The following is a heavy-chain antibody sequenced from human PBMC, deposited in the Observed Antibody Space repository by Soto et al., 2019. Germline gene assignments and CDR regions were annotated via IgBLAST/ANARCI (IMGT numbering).Heavy chain of an antibody. CDR1: GFTFSSYS. J-gene: IGHJ6*02. CDR2: ISSSSSYI. CDR3: ARGLGTLPPSYYYYGMDV. V-gene: IGHV3-21*01. Sequence: EVQLVESGGGLVKPGGSLRLSCAASGFTFSSYSMNWVRQAPGKGLEWVSSISSSSSYIYYADSVKGRFTISRDNAKNSLYLQMNSLRAEDTAVYYCARGLGTLPPSYYYYGMDVWGQGTTVTVSS. D-gene: IGHD1-1*01.